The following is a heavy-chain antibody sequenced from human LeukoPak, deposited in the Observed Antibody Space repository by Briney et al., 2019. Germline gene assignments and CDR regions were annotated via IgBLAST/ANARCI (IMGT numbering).Heavy chain of an antibody. CDR3: ARDQESSGWGY. Sequence: GGSLRLSCAASGFTFSSYDMHWVRQATGKGLEWVSAIGTAGDTYYPGSVKGRFTISRENAKNSLYLQMNSLRAGDTAVYYCARDQESSGWGYWGQGTLVTVSS. CDR1: GFTFSSYD. V-gene: IGHV3-13*01. J-gene: IGHJ4*02. CDR2: IGTAGDT. D-gene: IGHD1-26*01.